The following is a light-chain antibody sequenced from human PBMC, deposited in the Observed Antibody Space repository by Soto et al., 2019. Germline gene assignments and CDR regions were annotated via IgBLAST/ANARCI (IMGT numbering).Light chain of an antibody. CDR1: SSDVGGYNY. CDR2: EVS. Sequence: QSALTQPPSASGSPGQSVTISCTGTSSDVGGYNYVSWYQQHPGKAPKLMIYEVSKRPSGVPDRFSGSKSGNTASLTVSGLQAEDEAEYYCSSYAGSSNYVFGTGTKLTVL. CDR3: SSYAGSSNYV. V-gene: IGLV2-8*01. J-gene: IGLJ1*01.